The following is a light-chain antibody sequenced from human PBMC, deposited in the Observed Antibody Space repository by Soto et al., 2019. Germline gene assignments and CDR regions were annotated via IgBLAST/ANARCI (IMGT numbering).Light chain of an antibody. Sequence: QSALTQPASVSGSPGQSITISCTGTSSDVGDYKYVSWYQHHPGKAPKLLIYEVSNRPSGVSNRFSGSKSGNTASLTISGLQAEDEADYYCSSYTISSSLVFGGGTKLTVL. CDR1: SSDVGDYKY. V-gene: IGLV2-14*01. J-gene: IGLJ2*01. CDR2: EVS. CDR3: SSYTISSSLV.